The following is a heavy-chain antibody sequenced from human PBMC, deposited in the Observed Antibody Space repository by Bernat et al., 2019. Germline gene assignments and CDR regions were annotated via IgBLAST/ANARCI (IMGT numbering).Heavy chain of an antibody. CDR1: GGSISSTTYY. D-gene: IGHD3-10*01. J-gene: IGHJ4*02. V-gene: IGHV4-39*01. Sequence: QLQLQESGPGLVNPSETLSLTCAVSGGSISSTTYYWGWIRQPPGKGLEWIGIIYYSGSSYYNPSLKSRVTISVDTTKNKFSLQLSSVTAADTAVYYCATLYFYGSGTYSNFDYWGQGTLVTVSS. CDR3: ATLYFYGSGTYSNFDY. CDR2: IYYSGSS.